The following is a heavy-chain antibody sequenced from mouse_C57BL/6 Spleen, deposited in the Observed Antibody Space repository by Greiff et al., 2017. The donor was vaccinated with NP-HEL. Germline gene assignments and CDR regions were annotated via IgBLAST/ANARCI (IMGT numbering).Heavy chain of an antibody. J-gene: IGHJ4*01. CDR1: GYAFSSSW. CDR3: ARGSNYEGYYAMDY. D-gene: IGHD2-5*01. V-gene: IGHV1-82*01. CDR2: IYPGDGDT. Sequence: QVQLKQSGPELVKPGASVKISCKASGYAFSSSWMNWVKQRPGKGLEWIGRIYPGDGDTNYNGKFKGKATLTADKSSSTAYMQLSSLTSEDSAVYFCARGSNYEGYYAMDYWGQGTSVTVSS.